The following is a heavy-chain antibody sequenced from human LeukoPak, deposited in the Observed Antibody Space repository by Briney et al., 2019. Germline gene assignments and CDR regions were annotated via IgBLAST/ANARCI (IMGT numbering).Heavy chain of an antibody. D-gene: IGHD3-10*01. J-gene: IGHJ4*02. CDR1: GYTFTGYY. CDR2: INPNSGGT. Sequence: GASVKVSCKASGYTFTGYYMHWVRQAPGQGLEWMGWINPNSGGTNYAQKFQGRVTKTRDTSISTAYMELSRLRSDDTAVYYCARVVVRGVIKGLWDYWGQGTLVTVSS. CDR3: ARVVVRGVIKGLWDY. V-gene: IGHV1-2*02.